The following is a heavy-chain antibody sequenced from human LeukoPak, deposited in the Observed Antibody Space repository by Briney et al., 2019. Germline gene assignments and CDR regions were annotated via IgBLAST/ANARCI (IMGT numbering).Heavy chain of an antibody. D-gene: IGHD5-24*01. J-gene: IGHJ4*02. CDR2: ISYDGSNK. CDR3: ARSAEMATSPRGY. Sequence: GGSLRLSCAASGFTFSSYAMHWVRQAPGKGLEWVAVISYDGSNKYYADSVKGRFTISRDNSKNTLYLQMNSLRAEDTAVYYCARSAEMATSPRGYWGQGTLVTVSS. V-gene: IGHV3-30-3*01. CDR1: GFTFSSYA.